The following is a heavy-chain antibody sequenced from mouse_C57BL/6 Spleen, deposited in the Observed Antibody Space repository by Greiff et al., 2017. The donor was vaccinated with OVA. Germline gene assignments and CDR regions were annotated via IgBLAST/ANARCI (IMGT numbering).Heavy chain of an antibody. CDR2: INYDGSST. V-gene: IGHV5-16*01. CDR1: GFTFSDYY. J-gene: IGHJ4*01. D-gene: IGHD2-4*01. CDR3: ARDRGLRRRDYYAMDY. Sequence: EVKLVESEGGLVQPGSSMKLSCTASGFTFSDYYMAWVRQVPEKGLEWVANINYDGSSTYYLDSLTSRLIISRDNAKNILYLQMSSLKSEDTATYYCARDRGLRRRDYYAMDYWGKGTSVTVSS.